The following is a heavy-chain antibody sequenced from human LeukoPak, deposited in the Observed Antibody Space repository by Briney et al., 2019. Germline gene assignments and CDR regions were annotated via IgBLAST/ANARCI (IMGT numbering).Heavy chain of an antibody. Sequence: SETLSLTCAVYGGSFSGYYWGWIRQPPGKGLEWIGEINHSGSTNYNPSLKSRVTISVDTSKNQFSLKLSSVTAADTAVYYCARWYYGSVDYWGQGTLVTVSS. J-gene: IGHJ4*02. CDR3: ARWYYGSVDY. D-gene: IGHD3-22*01. CDR2: INHSGST. CDR1: GGSFSGYY. V-gene: IGHV4-34*01.